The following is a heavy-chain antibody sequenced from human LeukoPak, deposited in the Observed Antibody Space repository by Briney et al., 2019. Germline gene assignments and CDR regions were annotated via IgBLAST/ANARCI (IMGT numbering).Heavy chain of an antibody. Sequence: SETLSLTCTVSGGSISSYYWSWIRQPAGKGLEWIGRIYTGGSTNYNPSLKSRVTMSVDTSKNQFSLKLSSVTAADTAVYYCARLYDSSGYYYPFDYWGQGTLVTVSS. J-gene: IGHJ4*02. CDR2: IYTGGST. CDR3: ARLYDSSGYYYPFDY. V-gene: IGHV4-4*07. CDR1: GGSISSYY. D-gene: IGHD3-22*01.